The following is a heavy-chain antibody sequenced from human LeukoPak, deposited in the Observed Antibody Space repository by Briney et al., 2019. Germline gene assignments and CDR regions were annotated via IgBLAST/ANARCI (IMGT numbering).Heavy chain of an antibody. D-gene: IGHD3-10*01. CDR1: GYTFTGYY. CDR2: MNPNSGNT. CDR3: ARSPSPYYYGSGSSMIYYYYYMDV. J-gene: IGHJ6*03. Sequence: ASVKVSCKTSGYTFTGYYMHWVRQATGQGLEWMGWMNPNSGNTGYAQKFQGRVTMTRNTSISTAYMELSSLRSEDTAVYYCARSPSPYYYGSGSSMIYYYYYMDVWGKGTTVTISS. V-gene: IGHV1-8*02.